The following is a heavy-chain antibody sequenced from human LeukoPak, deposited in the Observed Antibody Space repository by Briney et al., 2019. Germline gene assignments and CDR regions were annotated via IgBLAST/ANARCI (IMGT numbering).Heavy chain of an antibody. D-gene: IGHD1-26*01. Sequence: SETLSLTCTVSGGSISSYYWSWIRQPPGQGLEWIGYFHYSGRTSYHPSLKSRVTISVDTSKNQFSLKLNSATAADTAVYYCASGASGSYLGQYYYYMDVWGKGTTVTVSS. CDR1: GGSISSYY. CDR3: ASGASGSYLGQYYYYMDV. J-gene: IGHJ6*03. CDR2: FHYSGRT. V-gene: IGHV4-59*01.